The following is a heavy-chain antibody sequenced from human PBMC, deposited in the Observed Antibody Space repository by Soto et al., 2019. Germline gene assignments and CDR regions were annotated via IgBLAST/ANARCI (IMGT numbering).Heavy chain of an antibody. CDR3: ARSEVGAQSQTDH. J-gene: IGHJ4*02. V-gene: IGHV4-31*03. D-gene: IGHD1-26*01. Sequence: QVQLQESGPSLVRPSQTLSLTCSVSGLDVSRGGSYWGWIRQLPGKGLEWIGYIYYTGETFFDPDLESRPSISSDSSKNQYSLRLRSVTAADTAVYYCARSEVGAQSQTDHWGQGTLVTVSS. CDR2: IYYTGET. CDR1: GLDVSRGGSY.